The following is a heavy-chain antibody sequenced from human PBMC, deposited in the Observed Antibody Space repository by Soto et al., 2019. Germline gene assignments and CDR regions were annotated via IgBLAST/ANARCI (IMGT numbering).Heavy chain of an antibody. CDR1: VSSITYGAYS. CDR3: ARGGGCDSLDD. CDR2: ITHLETT. V-gene: IGHV4-30-2*01. J-gene: IGHJ4*02. Sequence: QLQLHLSGSGLVKPSQTLSLTCSDSVSSITYGAYSWSWIRQTPGQGLEWIGYITHLETTFYNQSFESLLTLSIDRTKNQFSLTLKSMSTADRAVYCCARGGGCDSLDDWGQGLMVTVSS. D-gene: IGHD1-26*01.